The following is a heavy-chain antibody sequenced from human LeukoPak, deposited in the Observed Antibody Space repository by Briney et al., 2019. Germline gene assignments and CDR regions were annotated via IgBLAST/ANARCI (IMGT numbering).Heavy chain of an antibody. CDR2: SYYSGST. CDR1: GGSISSSSYY. Sequence: SETLSLTCTVSGGSISSSSYYWGWIRQPPGRGLEWIGSSYYSGSTYYNPSLKSRVTISVDTSNNQFSLKLSSVTAADTAVYYCARQLGYCSSTSCYADKVDYWGQGTLVTVSS. J-gene: IGHJ4*02. CDR3: ARQLGYCSSTSCYADKVDY. D-gene: IGHD2-2*01. V-gene: IGHV4-39*01.